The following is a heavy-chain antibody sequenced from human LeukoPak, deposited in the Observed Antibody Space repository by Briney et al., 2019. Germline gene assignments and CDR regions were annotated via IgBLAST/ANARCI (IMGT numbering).Heavy chain of an antibody. V-gene: IGHV1-46*01. D-gene: IGHD3-10*01. CDR1: GYTFTNYY. CDR3: ARVQYYYGSGSYDY. Sequence: VASAKVSCKASGYTFTNYYMHWVRQAPGQGLEWMGIINPSGDITSYSQKFQGRVTMTRDTSTSTVYMELSSLRSEDTAVYYCARVQYYYGSGSYDYWGQGTLVTVSS. J-gene: IGHJ4*02. CDR2: INPSGDIT.